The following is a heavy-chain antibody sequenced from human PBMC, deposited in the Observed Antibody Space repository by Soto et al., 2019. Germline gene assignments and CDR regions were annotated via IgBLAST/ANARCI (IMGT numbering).Heavy chain of an antibody. V-gene: IGHV4-39*01. CDR3: ARGPSLWDFDY. CDR2: IYYSGST. D-gene: IGHD3-16*01. Sequence: KTSETLSLTCSVSGGSISSSSHYWGWIRQPPGKGLEWIGSIYYSGSTYYTPSLRSRVTISVDTSKNLFSLKLRSVTAADTAVYYCARGPSLWDFDYWGQGTLVTVSS. CDR1: GGSISSSSHY. J-gene: IGHJ4*02.